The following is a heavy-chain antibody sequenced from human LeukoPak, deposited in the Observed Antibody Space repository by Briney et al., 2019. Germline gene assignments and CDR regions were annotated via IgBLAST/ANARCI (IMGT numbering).Heavy chain of an antibody. J-gene: IGHJ4*02. CDR1: GGSIRSYY. V-gene: IGHV4-59*01. CDR3: ARAGGGYSYGFDY. D-gene: IGHD5-18*01. CDR2: IYYSGST. Sequence: SETLSLTCTVSGGSIRSYYWSWIRQPPGKGQEWIGYIYYSGSTNYNPSLKSRVTISVDTSKNQFSLKLTSVTAADTAVYYCARAGGGYSYGFDYWGQGALVTVSS.